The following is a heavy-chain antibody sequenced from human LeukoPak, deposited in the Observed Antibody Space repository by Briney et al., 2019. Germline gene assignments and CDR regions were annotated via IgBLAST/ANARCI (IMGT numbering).Heavy chain of an antibody. J-gene: IGHJ6*03. CDR1: GGSISSSSYY. V-gene: IGHV4-61*02. CDR2: IYTSGST. Sequence: NTSETLSLTCTVSGGSISSSSYYWSCIRQPAGKGLEWFGRIYTSGSTNYKPSLKSRVNISVDTYKNQFSLKLSSVTAAETAVYYCARTVVPAATYYNYYTAVWGKATTVTIS. D-gene: IGHD2-2*01. CDR3: ARTVVPAATYYNYYTAV.